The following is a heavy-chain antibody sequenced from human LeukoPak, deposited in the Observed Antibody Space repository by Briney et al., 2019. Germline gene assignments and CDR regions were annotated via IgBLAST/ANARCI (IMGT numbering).Heavy chain of an antibody. CDR2: IYSGGST. J-gene: IGHJ3*02. CDR3: ARSTYYYDSSGYYSGAFDI. Sequence: PGGSLRLSCAASGFTVSSNYMSWVRQAPGKGLEWVSVIYSGGSTYYADSVKGRFTISRDNSKNTLYLQMNSLRAEDTAVYYCARSTYYYDSSGYYSGAFDIWGQGTMVTVSS. CDR1: GFTVSSNY. V-gene: IGHV3-66*01. D-gene: IGHD3-22*01.